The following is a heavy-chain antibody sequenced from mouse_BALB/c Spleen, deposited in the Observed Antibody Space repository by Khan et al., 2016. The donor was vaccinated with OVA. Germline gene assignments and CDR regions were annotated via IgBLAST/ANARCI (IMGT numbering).Heavy chain of an antibody. Sequence: QVQLQQSGAELARPGASVRMSCKASGYTFTSNTMHWVKQRPGQGLEWIGYINPRSGYTNYNQNFKDKATLTADKSSSTAYMQLSSLTSEDSAVYYRARRTTGYTMDYWGQGTSVTVSS. CDR3: ARRTTGYTMDY. CDR2: INPRSGYT. D-gene: IGHD2-14*01. J-gene: IGHJ4*01. V-gene: IGHV1-4*01. CDR1: GYTFTSNT.